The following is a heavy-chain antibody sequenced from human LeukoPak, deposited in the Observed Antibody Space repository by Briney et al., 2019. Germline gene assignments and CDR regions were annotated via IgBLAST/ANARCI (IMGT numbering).Heavy chain of an antibody. J-gene: IGHJ4*02. CDR2: KEQDGSEK. CDR3: ATSYDMGWLIGY. CDR1: GFTFGTTW. D-gene: IGHD3/OR15-3a*01. Sequence: GRSLRLSCATSGFTFGTTWMNWVRHVPGQGLEWVANKEQDGSEKFYVASVKGRFTISRDNGKSSLYLQMNSLRAEDTALYYCATSYDMGWLIGYWGQGTLVTVSS. V-gene: IGHV3-7*03.